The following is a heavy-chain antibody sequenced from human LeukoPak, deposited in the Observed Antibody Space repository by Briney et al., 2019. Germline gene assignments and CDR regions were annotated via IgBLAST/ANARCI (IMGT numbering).Heavy chain of an antibody. CDR3: ARHGRRSIAAAEYYFDY. Sequence: SETLSLTCTVSGGSITNTNYYWGWIRQPPGKGLEWIGNIYYSGSPNYNPSLKSRVTISVDTSKNQLSLKLSSVTGADTSVYYCARHGRRSIAAAEYYFDYWGQGTLVTVSS. V-gene: IGHV4-39*01. CDR2: IYYSGSP. D-gene: IGHD6-13*01. J-gene: IGHJ4*02. CDR1: GGSITNTNYY.